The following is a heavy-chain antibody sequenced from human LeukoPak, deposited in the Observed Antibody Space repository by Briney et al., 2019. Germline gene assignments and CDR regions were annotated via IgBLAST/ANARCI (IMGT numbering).Heavy chain of an antibody. CDR3: ARVSLRAFDI. CDR2: IYYSGST. J-gene: IGHJ3*02. CDR1: GGSISSYY. V-gene: IGHV4-59*01. Sequence: KTSETLSLTCTVSGGSISSYYWSWIRQPPGKGLEWIGYIYYSGSTNHNPSLKSRVAISVDTSKNQFSLKLSSVTAADTAAYYCARVSLRAFDIWGQGTMVTVSS.